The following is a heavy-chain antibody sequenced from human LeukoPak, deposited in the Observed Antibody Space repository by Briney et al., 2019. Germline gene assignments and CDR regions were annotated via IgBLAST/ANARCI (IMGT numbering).Heavy chain of an antibody. J-gene: IGHJ4*02. CDR1: GFTFSSYW. V-gene: IGHV3-23*01. CDR3: AKGSDGYYGSGSGSC. CDR2: ISGSGSGGST. Sequence: PGGSLRLSCAASGFTFSSYWMNWVRQAPGKGLEWVSAISGSGSGGSTYYADSVKGRFAISRDNSKNTLYLQMNSLRAEDTAVYYCAKGSDGYYGSGSGSCWGQGTLVTVSS. D-gene: IGHD3-10*01.